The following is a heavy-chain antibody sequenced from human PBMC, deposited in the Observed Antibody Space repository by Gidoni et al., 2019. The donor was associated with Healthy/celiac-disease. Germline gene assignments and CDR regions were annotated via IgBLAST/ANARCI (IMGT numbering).Heavy chain of an antibody. CDR3: AKDLGSWGSYNFDY. CDR2: ISGSGGST. J-gene: IGHJ4*02. CDR1: GLTFSSYA. Sequence: EVQLVESGGGLVQPGGYLRLSCAASGLTFSSYAMSWVRQAPGKGLEWDAAISGSGGSTYYADSVKGRFTISRDNSKNTLYLQMNSLRAEDTAVYYCAKDLGSWGSYNFDYWGQGTLVTVSS. V-gene: IGHV3-23*04. D-gene: IGHD3-16*01.